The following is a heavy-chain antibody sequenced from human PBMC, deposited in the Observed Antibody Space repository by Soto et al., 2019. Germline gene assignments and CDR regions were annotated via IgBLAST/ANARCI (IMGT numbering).Heavy chain of an antibody. V-gene: IGHV3-48*02. CDR1: RFTFSSYS. Sequence: GGSLRLSCSASRFTFSSYSMNWVRQAPGKGLEWVSYISSGSSTIYYADSVKGRFTISRDNTKNSLYLQMNSLRDEDTAVYYCARDYRGSYYYYYGMDVWGQGTTVTVSS. D-gene: IGHD1-26*01. CDR3: ARDYRGSYYYYYGMDV. CDR2: ISSGSSTI. J-gene: IGHJ6*02.